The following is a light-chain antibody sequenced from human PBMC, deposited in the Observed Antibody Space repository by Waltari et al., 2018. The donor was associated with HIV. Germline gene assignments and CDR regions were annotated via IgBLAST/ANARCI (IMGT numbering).Light chain of an antibody. J-gene: IGLJ1*01. V-gene: IGLV2-8*01. CDR2: EVS. Sequence: QSALTQPPSASGSPGQSVTISCPGTSSDVGCYHYVSWYQQHPGKAPKLMIYEVSKRPSGVPDRFSGSKSGNTASLTVSGLQAEDEADYYCSSYAGSNNLVFGTGTKVTVL. CDR1: SSDVGCYHY. CDR3: SSYAGSNNLV.